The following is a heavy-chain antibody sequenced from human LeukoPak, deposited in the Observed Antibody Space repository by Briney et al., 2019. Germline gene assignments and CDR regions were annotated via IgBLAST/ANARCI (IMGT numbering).Heavy chain of an antibody. D-gene: IGHD2-15*01. Sequence: PSETLSLTCTVSGGSVSSYYWSWLRQPAGKGLEWIGRIYTSGSTNYNPSLKSRVTMSVDTSKNQFSLKLSSVTAADTAVYYCARENRGYCSGGSCYRGYNWFDPWGQGTLVTVSS. CDR1: GGSVSSYY. CDR2: IYTSGST. CDR3: ARENRGYCSGGSCYRGYNWFDP. J-gene: IGHJ5*02. V-gene: IGHV4-4*07.